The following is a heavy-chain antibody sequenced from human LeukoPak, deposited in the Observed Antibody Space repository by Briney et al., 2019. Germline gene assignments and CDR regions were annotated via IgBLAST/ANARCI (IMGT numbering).Heavy chain of an antibody. V-gene: IGHV3-21*01. CDR2: ITSGGDYI. D-gene: IGHD3-9*01. CDR1: GFTFNTFN. CDR3: ARSIGLTGGGVDV. Sequence: GGSLRLSCAASGFTFNTFNMNWVRQAPGKGLEWVSSITSGGDYIYYADSVKGRFTTSRDNAKHSLSLQLNSLRVEDTAVYYCARSIGLTGGGVDVWGQGTTVTVSS. J-gene: IGHJ6*02.